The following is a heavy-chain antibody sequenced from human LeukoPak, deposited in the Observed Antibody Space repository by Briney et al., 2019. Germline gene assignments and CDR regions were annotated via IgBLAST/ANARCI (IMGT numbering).Heavy chain of an antibody. J-gene: IGHJ4*02. V-gene: IGHV4-61*02. Sequence: SQTLSLTCTVSGGSISSGNYHWSWIRQPAGKGLEWIGRIYTGGTTHYNPSLKSRVTISVDTSKNQFSLKLSSVTAADTALYYCAREFGYAVTSLDYWGQGTLVTVSS. CDR3: AREFGYAVTSLDY. CDR1: GGSISSGNYH. CDR2: IYTGGTT. D-gene: IGHD4-17*01.